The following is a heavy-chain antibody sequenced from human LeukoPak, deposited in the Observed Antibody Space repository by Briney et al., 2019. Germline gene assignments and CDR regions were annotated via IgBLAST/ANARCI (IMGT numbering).Heavy chain of an antibody. V-gene: IGHV1-69*04. Sequence: GASVKVSCKASGGTFSSYAIIWVRQAPGQGLEWMGRIIPILGIANYAQKFQGRVTITADKSTSTAYMELSSLRSEDTAVYYCARRYSNYADTYYYYGMDVWGQGTTVTVSS. J-gene: IGHJ6*02. D-gene: IGHD4-11*01. CDR2: IIPILGIA. CDR1: GGTFSSYA. CDR3: ARRYSNYADTYYYYGMDV.